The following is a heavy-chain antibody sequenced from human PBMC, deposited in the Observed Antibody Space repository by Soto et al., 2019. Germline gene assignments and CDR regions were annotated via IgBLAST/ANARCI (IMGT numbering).Heavy chain of an antibody. Sequence: QVQLVESGGGVVQPGRSLRLSCAASRFTFSTYAMHWVRQAPGKGLEWVAVISYDGSNKYYADSVKGRFTISRDNSKNTLALQMNSLRAEDTAVYYCARGGYGGGHFFDYWGQGTLVTVSS. D-gene: IGHD3-16*01. CDR3: ARGGYGGGHFFDY. CDR2: ISYDGSNK. CDR1: RFTFSTYA. V-gene: IGHV3-30*04. J-gene: IGHJ4*02.